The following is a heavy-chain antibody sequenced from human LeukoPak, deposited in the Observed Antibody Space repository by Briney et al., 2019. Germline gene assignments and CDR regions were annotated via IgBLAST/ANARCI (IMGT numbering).Heavy chain of an antibody. CDR1: GYTFTDYY. J-gene: IGHJ5*02. CDR3: AKCGDFIAASYNWFDP. V-gene: IGHV1-2*06. CDR2: INPNSGGT. D-gene: IGHD6-13*01. Sequence: GASVKVSCKASGYTFTDYYMHWVRQAPGQGLEWMGRINPNSGGTNYAQKFQGRVTMTRDTSISTAYMELNRLTSDDTAVYYCAKCGDFIAASYNWFDPWGPGTLVTVSS.